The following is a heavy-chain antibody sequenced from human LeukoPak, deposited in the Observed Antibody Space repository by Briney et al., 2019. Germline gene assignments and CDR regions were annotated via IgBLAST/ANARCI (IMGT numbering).Heavy chain of an antibody. Sequence: PGGSLRLSCAASGFAISTYAMAWVRQAPGKGLEWISSLSSGRSPSYSDSLAGRLTLSSDNARNTLYLQMDNLRGEDTAMYYCARQLGYCAAGTCYFDSWGHGTQVTVSS. J-gene: IGHJ4*01. CDR1: GFAISTYA. CDR3: ARQLGYCAAGTCYFDS. V-gene: IGHV3-69-1*01. D-gene: IGHD2-8*02. CDR2: LSSGRSP.